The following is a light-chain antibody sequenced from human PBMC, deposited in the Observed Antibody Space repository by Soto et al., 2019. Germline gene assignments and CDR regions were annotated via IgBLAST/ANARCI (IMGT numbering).Light chain of an antibody. V-gene: IGKV3-20*01. J-gene: IGKJ1*01. CDR3: QQYGSSPWT. Sequence: EIVLTKSPGTLSLSPGERATLSCRAGQSVSSSYLAWYQQKPGQAPRLLIYGVSSRATGIPDRFSGSGSGTDFTLTITRLEPEDFAVYYCQQYGSSPWTFGQGTKGEIK. CDR1: QSVSSSY. CDR2: GVS.